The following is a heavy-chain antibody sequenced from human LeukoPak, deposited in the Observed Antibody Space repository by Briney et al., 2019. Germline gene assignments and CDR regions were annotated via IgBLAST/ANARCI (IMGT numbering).Heavy chain of an antibody. CDR3: AKDQRSIAVAWYFDY. Sequence: PGGSLRLSCAASEFTFSSYAMSWVRQAPGKGLEWVSGISHSGGSTYYADSVKGRFTISRDNSKNTLYLQMNSLRAEDTAVYYCAKDQRSIAVAWYFDYWGQGTLVTVSS. J-gene: IGHJ4*02. CDR2: ISHSGGST. D-gene: IGHD6-19*01. V-gene: IGHV3-23*01. CDR1: EFTFSSYA.